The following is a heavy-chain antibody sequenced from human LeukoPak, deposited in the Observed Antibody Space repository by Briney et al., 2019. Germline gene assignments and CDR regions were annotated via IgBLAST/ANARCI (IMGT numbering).Heavy chain of an antibody. J-gene: IGHJ6*03. CDR3: AKDGGIGYYYYYMDV. D-gene: IGHD2-15*01. Sequence: GGSPRLSCAASGFTFSSYSMNWVRQAPGKGLEWVSLISWDGGSTYYADSVKGRFTISRDNSKNSLYLQMNSLRTEDTALYYCAKDGGIGYYYYYMDVWGKGTTVTVSS. CDR2: ISWDGGST. V-gene: IGHV3-43*01. CDR1: GFTFSSYS.